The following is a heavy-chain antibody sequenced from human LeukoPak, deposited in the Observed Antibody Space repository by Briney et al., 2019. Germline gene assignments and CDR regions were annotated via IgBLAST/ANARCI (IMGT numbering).Heavy chain of an antibody. CDR3: ARHTYGDHGAEYFQH. D-gene: IGHD4-17*01. CDR1: GGSISSSSYY. Sequence: SETLSLTCTVSGGSISSSSYYWGWVRQPPGKRLEWIGSISYSGSTYYNPSLLSRVTISVDTAKKQFSLKLTSVTAADTAVYYCARHTYGDHGAEYFQHWGQGTLVTVSS. CDR2: ISYSGST. V-gene: IGHV4-39*01. J-gene: IGHJ1*01.